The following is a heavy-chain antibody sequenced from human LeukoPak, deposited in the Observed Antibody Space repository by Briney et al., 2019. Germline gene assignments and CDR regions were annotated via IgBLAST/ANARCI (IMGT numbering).Heavy chain of an antibody. V-gene: IGHV3-53*01. CDR2: IYAGGNT. CDR1: GFTVSSNY. D-gene: IGHD3-10*01. Sequence: SGGSLRLSCAASGFTVSSNYLSWVRQAPGKGLEWVSVIYAGGNTYYADSVKGRFTISRDNSNNTLYLQMNSLRAEDTAVYYCSKGLSGSGYVYSYWGQGTLVTVSS. CDR3: SKGLSGSGYVYSY. J-gene: IGHJ4*02.